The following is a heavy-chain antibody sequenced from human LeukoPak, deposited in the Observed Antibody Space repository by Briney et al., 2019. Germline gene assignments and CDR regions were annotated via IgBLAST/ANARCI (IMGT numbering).Heavy chain of an antibody. Sequence: SETLSLTCISGGSISSSSYYWGWIRQPPGKGLEWIGSIYYSGSTYYNPSLKSRVTISVDTSKNQFSLKLSSVTAADTAVYYCARVRRPLYSYGYGHFDYWGQGTLVTVSS. CDR1: GGSISSSSYY. D-gene: IGHD5-18*01. J-gene: IGHJ4*02. CDR3: ARVRRPLYSYGYGHFDY. V-gene: IGHV4-39*01. CDR2: IYYSGST.